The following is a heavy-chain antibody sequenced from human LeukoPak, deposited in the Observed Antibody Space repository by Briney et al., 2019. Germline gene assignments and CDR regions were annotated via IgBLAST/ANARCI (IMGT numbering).Heavy chain of an antibody. CDR2: IHIYRGNT. D-gene: IGHD3-16*02. Sequence: ASVKVSCKASGYSSTNYGISWVRQAPGQGLEWMGWIHIYRGNTNYAQKFQGRVTMTTDTSTSTVYMEVRGLRSDDTAVYYCARELAVDYDYVWGNYRVFDYWGQGTLVTVSS. CDR1: GYSSTNYG. CDR3: ARELAVDYDYVWGNYRVFDY. V-gene: IGHV1-18*01. J-gene: IGHJ4*02.